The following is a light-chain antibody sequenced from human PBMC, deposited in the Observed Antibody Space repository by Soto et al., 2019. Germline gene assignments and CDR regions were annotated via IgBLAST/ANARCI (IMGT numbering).Light chain of an antibody. Sequence: QSALTQPASVSGSPGQSITISCTGTSSDVGDSTYVSWYQQHPGKTPKLMIYEVSNRPSGVSIRFSGSKSGHTASLTISGLQAEDEADYYCSSYTSSSTLVFGTGTKVTVL. CDR2: EVS. CDR3: SSYTSSSTLV. J-gene: IGLJ1*01. CDR1: SSDVGDSTY. V-gene: IGLV2-14*01.